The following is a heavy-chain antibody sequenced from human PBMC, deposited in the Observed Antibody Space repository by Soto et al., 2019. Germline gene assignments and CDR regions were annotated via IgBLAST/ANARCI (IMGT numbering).Heavy chain of an antibody. J-gene: IGHJ4*02. CDR3: AKFGYYDILTGYSSYYYFDY. CDR2: ISGSGGST. CDR1: GFTFSYYW. Sequence: GGSLRLSCAASGFTFSYYWMHWVRQAPGKGLEWVSAISGSGGSTYYADSVKGRFTISRDNSKNTLYLQMNSLRAEDTAVYYCAKFGYYDILTGYSSYYYFDYWGQGTLVTVSS. V-gene: IGHV3-23*01. D-gene: IGHD3-9*01.